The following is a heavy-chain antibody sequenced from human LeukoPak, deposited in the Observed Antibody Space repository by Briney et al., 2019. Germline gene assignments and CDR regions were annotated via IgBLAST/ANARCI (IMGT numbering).Heavy chain of an antibody. J-gene: IGHJ6*04. D-gene: IGHD3-10*01. Sequence: SETLSLTCAVYGGSFSGYYWSWIRQRPGKGLEWIGEINHSGSTNYNPSLKSRVTISVDTSKNQFSLKLNSVTAADTAVYYCARSVRGYYYGSGTNYGMDVWGKGTTVTVSS. CDR3: ARSVRGYYYGSGTNYGMDV. CDR1: GGSFSGYY. CDR2: INHSGST. V-gene: IGHV4-34*01.